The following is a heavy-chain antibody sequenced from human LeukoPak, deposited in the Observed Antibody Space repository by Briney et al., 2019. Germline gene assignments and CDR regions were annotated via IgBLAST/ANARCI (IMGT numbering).Heavy chain of an antibody. CDR2: IRYDGSNK. V-gene: IGHV3-30*02. CDR3: AWSHSGYEPQFDY. Sequence: GGSLRLSCAASGLTVSSNYMSWVRQAPGKGLEGVAFIRYDGSNKYYADSVKGRFTISRDNSKNTLYLQMNSLRAEDTAVYYCAWSHSGYEPQFDYWGQGTLVTVSS. D-gene: IGHD5-12*01. J-gene: IGHJ4*02. CDR1: GLTVSSNY.